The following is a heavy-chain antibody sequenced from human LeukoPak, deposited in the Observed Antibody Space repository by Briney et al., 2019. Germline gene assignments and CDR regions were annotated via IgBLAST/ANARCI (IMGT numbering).Heavy chain of an antibody. CDR2: VYHSGST. V-gene: IGHV4-59*01. CDR1: GGSISSYS. D-gene: IGHD5-18*01. Sequence: PSETLSLTCTVSGGSISSYSWNWIRQSPGKGLEWIGRVYHSGSTNYNPSLKSRVTISVDTSKNQFSLKLSSVTAADTAVYYCARGAAMVGYWGQGTLVTVSS. J-gene: IGHJ4*02. CDR3: ARGAAMVGY.